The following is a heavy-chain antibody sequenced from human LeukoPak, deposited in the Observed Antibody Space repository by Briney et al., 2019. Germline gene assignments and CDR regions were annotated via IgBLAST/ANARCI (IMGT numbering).Heavy chain of an antibody. CDR2: IYYSGST. Sequence: PSETLSLTCTISGGSISSYYWSWIWQPPGKGLELIGHIYYSGSTKYNPSLKSRATISLGTSKIEFSLKVTSVTAADTAVYYCARGGYTYGFDSWGQGTLVTVSS. V-gene: IGHV4-59*01. J-gene: IGHJ4*02. CDR1: GGSISSYY. D-gene: IGHD5-18*01. CDR3: ARGGYTYGFDS.